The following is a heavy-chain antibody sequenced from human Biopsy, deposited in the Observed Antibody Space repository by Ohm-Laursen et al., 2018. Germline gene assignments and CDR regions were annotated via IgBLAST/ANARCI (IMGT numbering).Heavy chain of an antibody. CDR3: ARDALLPGVGGMDV. CDR2: ATPIFGTS. Sequence: GASVKVSCKASEDTFKRYAITWVRQAPGQGLEWMGGATPIFGTSNHALKFQGRVTITADKSTGTAYMELNSLRSDDTAMYYCARDALLPGVGGMDVWGQGTTVTVSS. CDR1: EDTFKRYA. D-gene: IGHD3-10*01. V-gene: IGHV1-69*06. J-gene: IGHJ6*02.